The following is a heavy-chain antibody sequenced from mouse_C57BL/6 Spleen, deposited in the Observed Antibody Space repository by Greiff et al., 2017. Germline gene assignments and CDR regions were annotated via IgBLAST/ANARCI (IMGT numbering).Heavy chain of an antibody. J-gene: IGHJ1*03. CDR3: AGCYYGWYFDV. Sequence: EVKLMESGEGLVKPGGSLKLSCAASGFTFSSYAMSWVRQTPEKRLEWVAYISSGGDYIYYADTVKGRFTISRDNARNTLYLQMSSLKSEDTAIYYCAGCYYGWYFDVWGTGTTVTVSS. D-gene: IGHD2-1*01. CDR2: ISSGGDYI. V-gene: IGHV5S21*01. CDR1: GFTFSSYA.